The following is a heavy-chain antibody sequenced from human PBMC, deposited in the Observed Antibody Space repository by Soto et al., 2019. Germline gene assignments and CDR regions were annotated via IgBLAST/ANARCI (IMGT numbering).Heavy chain of an antibody. V-gene: IGHV3-21*01. CDR2: ITSSTRYI. CDR1: GFTFSNYS. D-gene: IGHD6-13*01. Sequence: GGSLRLSCAASGFTFSNYSVNWVRQAPGKGLEWVSSITSSTRYIYYADSVKGRFTISRDNAKNSLYLQMNSLRAEDTAVYFCAKNRIPAGGTAYYYGMDAWGQGTTVTVS. J-gene: IGHJ6*02. CDR3: AKNRIPAGGTAYYYGMDA.